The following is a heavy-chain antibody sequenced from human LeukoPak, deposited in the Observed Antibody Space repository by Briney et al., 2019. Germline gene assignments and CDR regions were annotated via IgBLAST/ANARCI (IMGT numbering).Heavy chain of an antibody. CDR3: TKLKGWYGEGFFDY. D-gene: IGHD6-19*01. CDR2: LYSGGAT. CDR1: GFTVSSNY. Sequence: GGSLRLSCAASGFTVSSNYMSWVRQPAGKGLEWVSVLYSGGATFYADSVKGRFTISRDTSKNTLYLQMNDLRADDTAVYYGTKLKGWYGEGFFDYWGQGTLVTVSS. J-gene: IGHJ4*02. V-gene: IGHV3-53*01.